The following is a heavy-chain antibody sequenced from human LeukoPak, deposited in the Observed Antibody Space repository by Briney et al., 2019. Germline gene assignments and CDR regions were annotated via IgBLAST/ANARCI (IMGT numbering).Heavy chain of an antibody. V-gene: IGHV1-69*04. Sequence: SVKVXXXASGGTFSSYAISWVRQAPGQGLEXMGRIIPILGIANYAQKFQGRVTITADKSTSTAYMELSSLRSEDTAVYYCARKGLDRDYYDSSGYPEDWGQGTLVTVSS. CDR3: ARKGLDRDYYDSSGYPED. CDR1: GGTFSSYA. J-gene: IGHJ4*02. D-gene: IGHD3-22*01. CDR2: IIPILGIA.